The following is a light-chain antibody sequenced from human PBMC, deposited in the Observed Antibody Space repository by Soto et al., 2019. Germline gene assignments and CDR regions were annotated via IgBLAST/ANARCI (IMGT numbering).Light chain of an antibody. CDR2: EVS. CDR3: SSYAGSNNVV. J-gene: IGLJ2*01. V-gene: IGLV2-8*01. CDR1: SSDVGGYNY. Sequence: QSALTQPPSASVSPGQSVTISCTGTSSDVGGYNYVSWYKQHPGKAPKLMIYEVSKRPSGVPDRFSGSKSGNTASLTVSGLQAEDEADYYCSSYAGSNNVVFGGGTKLTVL.